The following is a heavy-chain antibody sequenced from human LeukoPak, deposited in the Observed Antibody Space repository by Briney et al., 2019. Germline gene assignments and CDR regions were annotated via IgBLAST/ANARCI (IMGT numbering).Heavy chain of an antibody. J-gene: IGHJ6*03. CDR2: FDPEDGET. CDR1: GYTLTELS. Sequence: ASVKVSCKVSGYTLTELSMHWVRQAPGKGLEWMGGFDPEDGETIYAQKFQGRVTMTEDTSTDTAYMELSSLRSEDTAVYYCARGRWEYCSSTTSHCYYMDVWGKGTTVTVSS. D-gene: IGHD2-2*01. CDR3: ARGRWEYCSSTTSHCYYMDV. V-gene: IGHV1-24*01.